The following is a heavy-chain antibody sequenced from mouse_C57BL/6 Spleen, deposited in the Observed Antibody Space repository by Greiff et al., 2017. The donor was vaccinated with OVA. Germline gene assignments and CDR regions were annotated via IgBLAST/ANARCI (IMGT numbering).Heavy chain of an antibody. CDR2: ITHSGET. CDR3: AGDRYLRGYFDV. V-gene: IGHV12-3*01. Sequence: QVHVKQSGPGLVKPSQSLFLTCSITGFPITSGYYWIWIRQSPGKPLEWMGYITHSGETFYNPSLQSPISITRETSKNQFFLQLNSVTTEDTAMYYCAGDRYLRGYFDVWGTGTTVTVSS. CDR1: GFPITSGYY. D-gene: IGHD3-2*02. J-gene: IGHJ1*03.